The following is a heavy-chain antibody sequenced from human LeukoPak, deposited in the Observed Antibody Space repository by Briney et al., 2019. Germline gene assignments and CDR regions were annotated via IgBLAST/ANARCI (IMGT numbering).Heavy chain of an antibody. Sequence: SETMSLTCTVSGVSLSSYYWNWIRQPPGKGLEWIGYIYYSGSTNYNPSLKSRVTISVDTSKNQFSLKLYSVTAADTAVYYCARGGSSGYPSWAFDIWGQGTMVTVSS. CDR2: IYYSGST. V-gene: IGHV4-59*01. J-gene: IGHJ3*02. D-gene: IGHD3-22*01. CDR3: ARGGSSGYPSWAFDI. CDR1: GVSLSSYY.